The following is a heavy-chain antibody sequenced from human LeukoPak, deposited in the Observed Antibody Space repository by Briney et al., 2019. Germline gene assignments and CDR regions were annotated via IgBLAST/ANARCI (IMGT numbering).Heavy chain of an antibody. CDR1: GFTFSSYA. D-gene: IGHD3-22*01. J-gene: IGHJ4*02. Sequence: PGGSLRLSCAASGFTFSSYAMSWVRQAPGKGLEWVSAISGSGGSTYYADSVKGRFAISRDNSKNTLYLQMNSLRAEDTAVYYCAKGPSTYYYDSSGSPFDYWGQGTLVTVSP. CDR2: ISGSGGST. CDR3: AKGPSTYYYDSSGSPFDY. V-gene: IGHV3-23*01.